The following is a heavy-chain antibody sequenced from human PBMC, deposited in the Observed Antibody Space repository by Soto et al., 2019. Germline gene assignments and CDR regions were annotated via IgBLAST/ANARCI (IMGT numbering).Heavy chain of an antibody. Sequence: QVQLVQSGAEVKKPGASVKVSCKASGYTFTSYGISWVRQAPGQGLEWMGWISAYNGNTNYAQKLQGRVTMTTDTSTSTAYMELRSLGADDTALYYCARGLHLDFGVVIREEYYYYMDVWGKGTTIIVSS. D-gene: IGHD3-3*01. CDR3: ARGLHLDFGVVIREEYYYYMDV. CDR1: GYTFTSYG. V-gene: IGHV1-18*01. J-gene: IGHJ6*03. CDR2: ISAYNGNT.